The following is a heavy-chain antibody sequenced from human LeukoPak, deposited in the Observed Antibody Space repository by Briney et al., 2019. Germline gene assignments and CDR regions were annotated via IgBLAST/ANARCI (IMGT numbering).Heavy chain of an antibody. CDR2: ISGSGGST. V-gene: IGHV3-23*01. CDR1: GFTFSSYA. J-gene: IGHJ4*02. D-gene: IGHD3-3*01. Sequence: GGSLRLSCAASGFTFSSYAMSWVRQAPGKGLEWVSAISGSGGSTYYADSVKGRFTISRDNSKNTLYLQMNSLRAEDTAVYYCASHDFWSGYYTEFDHWGQGTLVTVSS. CDR3: ASHDFWSGYYTEFDH.